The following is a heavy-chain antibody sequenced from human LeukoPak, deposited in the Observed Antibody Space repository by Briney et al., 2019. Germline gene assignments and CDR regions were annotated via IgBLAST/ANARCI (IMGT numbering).Heavy chain of an antibody. Sequence: PSETLSLTCTVSGGSISSYNWNWIRQPAGRGLEWIGRFDTSGSTTYNPSLKSRITMSVDTSKNHFSLKLTSATAADTAVYFCALGAIRGYIFGSSGQGTLVTVSS. V-gene: IGHV4-4*07. CDR1: GGSISSYN. J-gene: IGHJ4*02. CDR3: ALGAIRGYIFGS. D-gene: IGHD5-18*01. CDR2: FDTSGST.